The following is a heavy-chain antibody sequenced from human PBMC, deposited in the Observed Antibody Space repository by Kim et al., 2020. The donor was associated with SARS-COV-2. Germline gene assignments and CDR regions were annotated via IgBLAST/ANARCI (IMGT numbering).Heavy chain of an antibody. V-gene: IGHV1-8*01. CDR2: MNPNSGNT. D-gene: IGHD4-17*01. J-gene: IGHJ4*02. CDR1: GYTFTSFD. Sequence: ASVKVSCKASGYTFTSFDINWVRQATGQGLEWVGWMNPNSGNTGSAQKFQGRLTMTRNTSITTAYMALSSLRSEDTAVYYCARRNTVTTRTLDYWGQGTLVTVSS. CDR3: ARRNTVTTRTLDY.